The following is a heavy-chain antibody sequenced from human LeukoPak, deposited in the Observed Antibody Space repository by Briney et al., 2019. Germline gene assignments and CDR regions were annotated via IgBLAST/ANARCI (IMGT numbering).Heavy chain of an antibody. Sequence: GRSLRLSCAASGFTFDDYAMHWVRQAPGKGLEWVSGISWNSGSIGYADSVKGRFTISRDNAKNSLYLRMNSLRAEDTALYYCAKEGITMVRGVIAHYYGMDVWGQGTTVTVSS. D-gene: IGHD3-10*01. J-gene: IGHJ6*02. CDR2: ISWNSGSI. CDR1: GFTFDDYA. V-gene: IGHV3-9*01. CDR3: AKEGITMVRGVIAHYYGMDV.